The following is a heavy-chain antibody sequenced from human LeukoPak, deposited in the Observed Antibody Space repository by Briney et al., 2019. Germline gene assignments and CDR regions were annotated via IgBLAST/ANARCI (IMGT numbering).Heavy chain of an antibody. CDR2: ISGSGGST. Sequence: GGSLRLSCAASGFTFSSYAMSWVRQAPGKGLEWVSAISGSGGSTYYADSVKGRFTISRDNSKNKLYLQMNSVRAEDTAVYYCAKVRRCSSTSCYFDYWGQGTLVTVSS. V-gene: IGHV3-23*01. CDR3: AKVRRCSSTSCYFDY. CDR1: GFTFSSYA. J-gene: IGHJ4*02. D-gene: IGHD2-2*01.